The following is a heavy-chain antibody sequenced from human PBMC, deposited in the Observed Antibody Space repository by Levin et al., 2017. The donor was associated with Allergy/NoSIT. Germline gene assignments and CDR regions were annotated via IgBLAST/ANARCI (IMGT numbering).Heavy chain of an antibody. CDR3: ARDSTAVSSDY. CDR2: ISSRSSNI. V-gene: IGHV3-21*01. J-gene: IGHJ4*02. Sequence: PGGSLRLSCAASGFTFSNYSMNWVRQAPGKGLEWVSSISSRSSNIYYADSVKGRFTISRDNAKNSLYLQMNSLRAENTAVYYCARDSTAVSSDYWGQGTLVTVSS. CDR1: GFTFSNYS. D-gene: IGHD4-11*01.